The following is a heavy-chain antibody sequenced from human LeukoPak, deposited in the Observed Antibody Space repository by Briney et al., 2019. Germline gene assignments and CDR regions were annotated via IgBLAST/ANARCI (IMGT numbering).Heavy chain of an antibody. J-gene: IGHJ4*02. D-gene: IGHD4-17*01. CDR1: GFTFDDYA. V-gene: IGHV3-9*01. Sequence: GGSLRLPCAASGFTFDDYAMHWVRQAPGKGLEWVSGISWNSGSIGYADSVKGRFTISRDNAKNSLYLQMNSLRAEDTALYYCAKDTGTTVPQYYFDYWGQGTLVTVSS. CDR2: ISWNSGSI. CDR3: AKDTGTTVPQYYFDY.